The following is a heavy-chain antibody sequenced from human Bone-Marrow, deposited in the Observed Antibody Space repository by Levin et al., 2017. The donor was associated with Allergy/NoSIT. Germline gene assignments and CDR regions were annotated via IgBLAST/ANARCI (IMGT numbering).Heavy chain of an antibody. J-gene: IGHJ3*01. CDR3: ARGGALDV. CDR1: GFTFASYG. D-gene: IGHD3-16*01. V-gene: IGHV3-48*01. Sequence: HSGGSLRLSCAASGFTFASYGMHWVRQAPGKGLESVSYMNSGGTIIYYTDSVKGRFTISRDTAKNSLFLQMDSLRPDDTALYYCARGGALDVWGQGAVVTVSS. CDR2: MNSGGTII.